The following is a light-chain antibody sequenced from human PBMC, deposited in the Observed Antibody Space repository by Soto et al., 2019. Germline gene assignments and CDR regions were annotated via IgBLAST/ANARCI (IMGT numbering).Light chain of an antibody. J-gene: IGKJ1*01. CDR1: QSIISY. Sequence: DIQMTQSPSSLSASIGDRVNITCRASQSIISYLNWYQQKPGKAPKILIYAASSLQSGVPSRFSGAGSGTDFTLTISSLQPEDFATYYCQQSFSTTWTFGHGTKVDIK. CDR2: AAS. CDR3: QQSFSTTWT. V-gene: IGKV1-39*01.